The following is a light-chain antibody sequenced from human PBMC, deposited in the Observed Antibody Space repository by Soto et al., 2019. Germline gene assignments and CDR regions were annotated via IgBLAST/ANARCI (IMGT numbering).Light chain of an antibody. V-gene: IGKV1-39*01. J-gene: IGKJ3*01. CDR2: AAS. CDR3: QQCYSIPFT. CDR1: QSISSY. Sequence: DIKMTQSPASLPVSVGDRVTITFRASQSISSYLNWYQQRPGKAPKLLIYAASSWQSGVPARFSGSESGTDFTLTINSLQPEDFAAYYCQQCYSIPFTFGPGTKVDI.